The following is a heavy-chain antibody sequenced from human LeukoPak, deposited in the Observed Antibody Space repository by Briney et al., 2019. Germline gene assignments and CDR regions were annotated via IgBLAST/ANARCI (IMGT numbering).Heavy chain of an antibody. V-gene: IGHV3-23*01. CDR1: GFTFSSYA. CDR2: ISGSGGST. Sequence: AGGSLRLSCAASGFTFSSYAMSWVRQAPGKGLEWVSAISGSGGSTYYADSVKGRFTISRDNSKNTLYLQMNSLRAEDTAVYYCAKGNDIGGYYYPHFDYWGQGTLVTVSS. CDR3: AKGNDIGGYYYPHFDY. D-gene: IGHD3-22*01. J-gene: IGHJ4*02.